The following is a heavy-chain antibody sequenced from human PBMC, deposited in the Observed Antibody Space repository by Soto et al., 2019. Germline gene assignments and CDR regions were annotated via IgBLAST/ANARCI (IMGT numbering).Heavy chain of an antibody. J-gene: IGHJ4*02. V-gene: IGHV3-23*01. CDR3: AKPPYDSSGYPYYFDY. CDR1: GFTFSSYA. D-gene: IGHD3-22*01. Sequence: EVQLLESGGGLVQPGGSLRLSCAASGFTFSSYAMSWVRQAPGKGLEWVSAISGSGGSTYYADSVKGRFTISRDNSKNTLYLQMNSLRAEDTAVYYCAKPPYDSSGYPYYFDYWGQGTLVTVSS. CDR2: ISGSGGST.